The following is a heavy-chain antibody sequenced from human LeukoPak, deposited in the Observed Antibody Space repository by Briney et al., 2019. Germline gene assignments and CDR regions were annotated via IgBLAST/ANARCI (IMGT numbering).Heavy chain of an antibody. J-gene: IGHJ4*02. CDR2: ISGSGGST. V-gene: IGHV3-23*01. CDR1: GFTFGSYA. D-gene: IGHD3-10*01. CDR3: AKDSDPKLLWFGEPPSPLDY. Sequence: PGGSLRLSCAASGFTFGSYAISWVRQAPGKGLEWVSAISGSGGSTYYADSVKGRFTISRDNSKNTLYLQMNSLRAEDTAVYYCAKDSDPKLLWFGEPPSPLDYWGQGTLVTVSS.